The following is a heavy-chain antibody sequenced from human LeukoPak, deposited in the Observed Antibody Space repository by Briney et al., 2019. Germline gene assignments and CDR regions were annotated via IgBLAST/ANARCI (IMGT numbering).Heavy chain of an antibody. CDR1: GGSISSYY. CDR3: TRRANNGSPGI. J-gene: IGHJ4*02. D-gene: IGHD1-26*01. V-gene: IGHV4-59*12. CDR2: IYYSGST. Sequence: SETLSLTCTVSGGSISSYYWSWIRQPPGKGLEWIGYIYYSGSTNYNPSLKSRVTMSVDASRKQFSLKLSSVTAADTAVYYCTRRANNGSPGIWGQGTLVTVSS.